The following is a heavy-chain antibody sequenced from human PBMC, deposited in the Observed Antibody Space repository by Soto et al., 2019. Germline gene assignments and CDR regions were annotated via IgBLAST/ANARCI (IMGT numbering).Heavy chain of an antibody. V-gene: IGHV1-2*02. J-gene: IGHJ5*02. D-gene: IGHD3-10*01. CDR2: VNPKSGVA. CDR1: ANTFTDYY. CDR3: AAVPLWFGELGWFDP. Sequence: EASVKVSCKASANTFTDYYIHWIRQAPGQGLEWMGWVNPKSGVATYAQNFRGRVTMTRDTSISTAYMDLSRATSDDTAVYYCAAVPLWFGELGWFDPWGQGTLVTVSS.